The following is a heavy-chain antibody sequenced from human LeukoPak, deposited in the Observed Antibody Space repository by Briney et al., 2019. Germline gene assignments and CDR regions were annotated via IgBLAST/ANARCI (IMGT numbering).Heavy chain of an antibody. CDR3: AKTYLPGKYYDNLTGKDAFDI. CDR1: GFTFSSYG. V-gene: IGHV3-30*02. D-gene: IGHD3-9*01. Sequence: PGGSLRLSCAASGFTFSSYGMLWVRQAPGKGREWVAFIWYDGSNKYYADSVKGRFTISRDSSKNTLYLQMNSLRAEDTAVYYCAKTYLPGKYYDNLTGKDAFDIWGQGTMVTVSS. CDR2: IWYDGSNK. J-gene: IGHJ3*02.